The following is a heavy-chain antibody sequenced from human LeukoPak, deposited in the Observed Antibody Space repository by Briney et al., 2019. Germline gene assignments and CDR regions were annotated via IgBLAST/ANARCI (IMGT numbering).Heavy chain of an antibody. J-gene: IGHJ1*01. CDR3: ARSPTYYYDSSGYSGYFQH. CDR1: GFTFSSYA. CDR2: ISYDGSNK. D-gene: IGHD3-22*01. V-gene: IGHV3-30*01. Sequence: PGGSLRLSCAASGFTFSSYAMHWVRQAPGKGLEWVAVISYDGSNKYYADSVKGRFTISRDNSKNTLYLQMNSLRAEDTAVYYCARSPTYYYDSSGYSGYFQHGGQGTLVTVSS.